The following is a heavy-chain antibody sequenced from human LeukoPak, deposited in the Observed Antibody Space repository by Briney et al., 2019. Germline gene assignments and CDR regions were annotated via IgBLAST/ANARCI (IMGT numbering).Heavy chain of an antibody. Sequence: GASVKVSCKASGGTFSSYAISWVRQAPGQGLEWMGGIIPIFGTANYAQKFQGRVTITADESTSTAYMELSRLRSDDTAVYYCARDFVRDDYGDYGSPFDYWGQGTLVTVSS. CDR3: ARDFVRDDYGDYGSPFDY. J-gene: IGHJ4*02. CDR2: IIPIFGTA. V-gene: IGHV1-69*13. D-gene: IGHD4-17*01. CDR1: GGTFSSYA.